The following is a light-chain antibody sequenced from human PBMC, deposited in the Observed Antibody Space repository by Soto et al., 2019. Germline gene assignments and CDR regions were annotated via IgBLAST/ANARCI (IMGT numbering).Light chain of an antibody. Sequence: EIVLTQSPATLSLSPGERATLSCRASQSVSNYFAWYQQKPGQAPRLLIYDASNRATGIPARFSGSGSGTDFYLTIICLEPEDFAVSCCQLRSNLPLRFGQGTKVEIK. CDR2: DAS. V-gene: IGKV3-11*01. J-gene: IGKJ1*01. CDR1: QSVSNY. CDR3: QLRSNLPLR.